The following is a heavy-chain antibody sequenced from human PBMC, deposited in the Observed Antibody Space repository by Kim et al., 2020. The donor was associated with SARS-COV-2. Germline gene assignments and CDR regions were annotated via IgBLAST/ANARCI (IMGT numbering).Heavy chain of an antibody. CDR3: AKGWGGGFDY. CDR2: ISYDGSNK. V-gene: IGHV3-30*18. CDR1: GFTFSSYG. Sequence: GGSLRLSCAASGFTFSSYGMHWVRQAPGKGLEWVAVISYDGSNKYYADSVKGRFTISRDNSKNTLYLQMNSLRAEDTAVYYCAKGWGGGFDYWGQGTLVTVSS. J-gene: IGHJ4*02. D-gene: IGHD3-16*01.